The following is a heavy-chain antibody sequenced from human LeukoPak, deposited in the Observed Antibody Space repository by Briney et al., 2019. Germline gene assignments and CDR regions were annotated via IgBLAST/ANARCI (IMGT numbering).Heavy chain of an antibody. V-gene: IGHV3-33*01. J-gene: IGHJ6*01. Sequence: GRSLRLSCAASGFTFSSYGMHWVRQAPGKGLEWVAVIWYDGSNKYYADSVKGRFTISRDNSKNTLYLQMNSLRAEDTAVYYCARIATTDYYYGMDVWVQGTTVTVSS. CDR1: GFTFSSYG. CDR2: IWYDGSNK. CDR3: ARIATTDYYYGMDV. D-gene: IGHD1-1*01.